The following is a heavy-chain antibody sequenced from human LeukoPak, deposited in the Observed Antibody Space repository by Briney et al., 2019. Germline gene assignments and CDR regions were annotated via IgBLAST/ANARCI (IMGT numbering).Heavy chain of an antibody. D-gene: IGHD6-19*01. CDR3: ARLPGIAVAGTGRSWYFDL. CDR2: ISAYNGNT. J-gene: IGHJ2*01. CDR1: GYTFTSYG. V-gene: IGHV1-18*01. Sequence: ASVKVSCKASGYTFTSYGISWVRQAPGQGLEWMGWISAYNGNTNYAQKLQGRVTMTTDTSTSTAYMELRSLRSDDTAVYYCARLPGIAVAGTGRSWYFDLWGRGTLVTVSS.